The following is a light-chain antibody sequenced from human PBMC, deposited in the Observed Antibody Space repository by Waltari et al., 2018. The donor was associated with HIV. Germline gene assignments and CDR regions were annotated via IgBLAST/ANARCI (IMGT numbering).Light chain of an antibody. V-gene: IGLV1-44*01. CDR1: SSNIGSNT. CDR3: AAWDDNRNAVV. CDR2: SNN. Sequence: QSVLTQPPSASGTPGQRVAISCSGSSSNIGSNTITWYQQLSGTAPKLLINSNNQRPSGVPDLFSGSKSGTSGSLAISGLQSEDEADYYCAAWDDNRNAVVFGGVTKLTVL. J-gene: IGLJ2*01.